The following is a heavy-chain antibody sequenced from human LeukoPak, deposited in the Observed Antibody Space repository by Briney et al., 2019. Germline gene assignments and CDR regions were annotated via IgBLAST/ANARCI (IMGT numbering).Heavy chain of an antibody. CDR1: GYTFTGYY. CDR3: AYDSWYSGSY. Sequence: ASVKVSCKASGYTFTGYYMHWVRQAPGQGLEWMGWINPNSGGTNYAQKFQGRVTMTTDTSMSTAYMELRSLRSDDTAVYYCAYDSWYSGSYWGQGTLVTVSS. V-gene: IGHV1-2*02. J-gene: IGHJ4*02. D-gene: IGHD1-26*01. CDR2: INPNSGGT.